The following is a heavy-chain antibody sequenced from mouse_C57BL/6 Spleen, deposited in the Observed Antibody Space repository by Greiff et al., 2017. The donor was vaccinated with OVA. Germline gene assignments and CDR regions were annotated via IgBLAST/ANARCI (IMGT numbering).Heavy chain of an antibody. CDR1: GYTFTSYW. Sequence: VQLQQPGAELVKPGASVKMSCKASGYTFTSYWITWVKQRPGQGREWIGDIYPGSGSTNYNEKFKSKATLTVDTSSSTAYMQLSSLTSEDSAVYYCARSDDYDGAYWGQWTLVTVSA. J-gene: IGHJ3*01. CDR3: ARSDDYDGAY. CDR2: IYPGSGST. V-gene: IGHV1-55*01. D-gene: IGHD2-4*01.